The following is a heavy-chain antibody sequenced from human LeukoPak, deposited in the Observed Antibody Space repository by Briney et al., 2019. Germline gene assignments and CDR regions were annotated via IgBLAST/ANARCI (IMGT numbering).Heavy chain of an antibody. CDR2: IWYDGSNK. V-gene: IGHV3-33*01. Sequence: PGTSLRLSCAASGXIFSTYGMHWVRQAPGKGLEWVAVIWYDGSNKNYADSVKGRFTISRDNSKNTLYLQMNSLRAEDTAVYYCATNSYTGSSKNTFNFWGQGTLVTVSS. CDR1: GXIFSTYG. CDR3: ATNSYTGSSKNTFNF. J-gene: IGHJ4*02. D-gene: IGHD3-16*01.